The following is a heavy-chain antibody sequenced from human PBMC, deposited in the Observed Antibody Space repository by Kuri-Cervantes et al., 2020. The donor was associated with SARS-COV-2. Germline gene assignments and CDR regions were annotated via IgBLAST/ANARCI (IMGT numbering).Heavy chain of an antibody. J-gene: IGHJ4*02. D-gene: IGHD3-16*01. Sequence: GESLKISCAASGFTFSSYAMHWVRQAPGRGLEWVARSRNKANRYTTEYAASVKGRFTLSRDESKNSLYLQMNSLKTEDTAVYYCARDRRLAYWGQGTLVTVSS. CDR3: ARDRRLAY. CDR2: SRNKANRYTT. CDR1: GFTFSSYA. V-gene: IGHV3-72*01.